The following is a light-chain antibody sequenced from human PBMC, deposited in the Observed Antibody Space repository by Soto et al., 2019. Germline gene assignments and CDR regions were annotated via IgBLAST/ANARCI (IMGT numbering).Light chain of an antibody. CDR2: DDS. CDR3: QVWDSRSDHVV. Sequence: SYELTQPPSVSVAPGQTARITCGGTKIGSKSVHWYQQKPGQAPVLVVYDDSDRHSGIPERFAGSNSGNTATLAISRVEAGDEADYYCQVWDSRSDHVVFGGGTQRTV. V-gene: IGLV3-21*02. CDR1: KIGSKS. J-gene: IGLJ2*01.